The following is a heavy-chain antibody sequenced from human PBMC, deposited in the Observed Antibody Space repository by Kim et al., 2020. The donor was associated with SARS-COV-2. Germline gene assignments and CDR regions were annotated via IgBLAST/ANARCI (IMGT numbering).Heavy chain of an antibody. D-gene: IGHD3-3*01. V-gene: IGHV4-34*01. Sequence: SETLSLTCAVYGGSFSGYYWSWIRQPPGKGLEWIGEINHSGSTNYNPSLKSRVTISVDTSKNQFSLKLSSVTAADTAVYYCARFATYDFWSGYYGMDVWGQGTTVTVSS. CDR3: ARFATYDFWSGYYGMDV. J-gene: IGHJ6*02. CDR2: INHSGST. CDR1: GGSFSGYY.